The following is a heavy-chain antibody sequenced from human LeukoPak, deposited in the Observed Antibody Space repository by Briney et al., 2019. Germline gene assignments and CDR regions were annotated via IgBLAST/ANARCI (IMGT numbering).Heavy chain of an antibody. Sequence: SETLRLTCTVSGGSISSYYCSWIRQPPGKGLEWIGYMYNSGSTKYNPSLKSRVTISVDTAKNQFSLKLSSVTAADTAVYYCALAARRSASFEYWGQGTLVSVSS. D-gene: IGHD6-6*01. J-gene: IGHJ4*01. CDR2: MYNSGST. CDR1: GGSISSYY. V-gene: IGHV4-59*01. CDR3: ALAARRSASFEY.